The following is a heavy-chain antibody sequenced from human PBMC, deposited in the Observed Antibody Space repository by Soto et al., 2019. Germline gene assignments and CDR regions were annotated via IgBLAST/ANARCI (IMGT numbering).Heavy chain of an antibody. V-gene: IGHV4-59*08. Sequence: ETLSLTCTVSGGSVSSYYWSWIRQPPGKGLEWIGYIYYSGSTNYNPSLKSRVTISVDTSKNQFSLKLSSVTAADTAVYYCARRWGAAVDYWGQGTLVTVSS. J-gene: IGHJ4*02. CDR2: IYYSGST. CDR3: ARRWGAAVDY. CDR1: GGSVSSYY. D-gene: IGHD1-26*01.